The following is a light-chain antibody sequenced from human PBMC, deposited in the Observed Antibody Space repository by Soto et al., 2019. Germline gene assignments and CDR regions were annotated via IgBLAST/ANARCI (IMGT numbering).Light chain of an antibody. Sequence: EVVMTQSPATLSVSPGEGVTLSCRASQGVSSNLAWYQQKPGQAPRLLIYGASTRATGIPARFSGSVSGTEFTLTISSLQSEDFAVYYGQQYNNWPPVTFGQGTKVDIK. CDR1: QGVSSN. CDR2: GAS. J-gene: IGKJ1*01. CDR3: QQYNNWPPVT. V-gene: IGKV3-15*01.